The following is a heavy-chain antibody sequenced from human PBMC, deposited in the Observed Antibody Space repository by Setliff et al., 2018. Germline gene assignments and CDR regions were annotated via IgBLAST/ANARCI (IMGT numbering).Heavy chain of an antibody. D-gene: IGHD2-15*01. CDR2: IIPIFGTA. V-gene: IGHV1-69*05. J-gene: IGHJ5*02. Sequence: GASVKVSCKASGGTFSSYAISWVRQAPGQGLEWMGGIIPIFGTANYAQKFQDRVTITTDESTSTAYMELDSLRSEDTAVYYCARSPAVLGIVYLDPWGQGTLVTVSS. CDR1: GGTFSSYA. CDR3: ARSPAVLGIVYLDP.